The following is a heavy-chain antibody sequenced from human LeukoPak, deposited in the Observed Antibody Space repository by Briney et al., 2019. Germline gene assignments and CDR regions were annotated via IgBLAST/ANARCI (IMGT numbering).Heavy chain of an antibody. J-gene: IGHJ3*02. V-gene: IGHV3-7*01. Sequence: GGSLRLSCAASGFTFSNYWMSWVRQAPGKGLEWVANIKFDGSEKFYVDSVKGRFTISRDNAKNSLYLQMNSLRAEDTSVYFCARLSYWVIEIWGQGTMVTVSS. CDR1: GFTFSNYW. D-gene: IGHD2-21*01. CDR2: IKFDGSEK. CDR3: ARLSYWVIEI.